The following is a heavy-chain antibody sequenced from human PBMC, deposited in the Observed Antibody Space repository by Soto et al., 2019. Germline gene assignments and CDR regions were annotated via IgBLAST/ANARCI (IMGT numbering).Heavy chain of an antibody. CDR2: IYYSGNT. V-gene: IGHV4-39*01. CDR3: ARLPQEYNYYGMDV. J-gene: IGHJ6*02. Sequence: SETLSLTCTVSGGSIVTGSYYWGGIRQPPGKGLEWLGHIYYSGNTYYPPSLKSRVTISVDTSKNQFSLRLSSVTAADTAVYYCARLPQEYNYYGMDVWGQGTTVTVS. D-gene: IGHD1-1*01. CDR1: GGSIVTGSYY.